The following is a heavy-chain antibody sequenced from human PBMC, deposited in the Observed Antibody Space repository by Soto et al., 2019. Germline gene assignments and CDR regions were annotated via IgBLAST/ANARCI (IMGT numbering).Heavy chain of an antibody. V-gene: IGHV3-23*01. J-gene: IGHJ3*02. D-gene: IGHD2-21*02. CDR2: ISGGGGST. Sequence: EVQLLESGGGLVQPGGSLRLSCAASGFTFTNYAMNWVRQAPGKGLEWVSGISGGGGSTYYADSVKGRFTISRDTSKNTLYLQMNSLRADDTAVYYCAKGSIVVVTVIRPDDAFDIWCQGTMVTVSS. CDR3: AKGSIVVVTVIRPDDAFDI. CDR1: GFTFTNYA.